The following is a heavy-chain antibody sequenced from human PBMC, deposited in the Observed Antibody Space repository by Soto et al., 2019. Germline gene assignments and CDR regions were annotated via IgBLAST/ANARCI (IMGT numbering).Heavy chain of an antibody. Sequence: EVQLVESGGGLVQPGGSLKLSCAASGFTFSGSAMHWVRQASGKGLEWVGRIRSKANSYATAYAASVKGRFTISRDDSKNTAYLQMNSLKTEDTAVYYCTGYGDENYYYYYYMDVWGKGTTVTVSS. CDR1: GFTFSGSA. CDR2: IRSKANSYAT. CDR3: TGYGDENYYYYYYMDV. J-gene: IGHJ6*03. V-gene: IGHV3-73*01. D-gene: IGHD2-21*02.